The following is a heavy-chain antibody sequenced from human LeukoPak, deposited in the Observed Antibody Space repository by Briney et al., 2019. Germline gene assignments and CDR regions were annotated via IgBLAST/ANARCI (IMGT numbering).Heavy chain of an antibody. CDR2: ILGSGVTT. J-gene: IGHJ4*02. D-gene: IGHD3-9*01. CDR1: GFTFSNYA. Sequence: GASLRLSCAASGFTFSNYAMSWVRQAPGRGLEWVSAILGSGVTTYYADSVKGRFTVSRDNSKSTLYLQMNTLRAEDTALYYCAKWGDYDVLTGYYVPDYWGQGTLVTVSS. CDR3: AKWGDYDVLTGYYVPDY. V-gene: IGHV3-23*01.